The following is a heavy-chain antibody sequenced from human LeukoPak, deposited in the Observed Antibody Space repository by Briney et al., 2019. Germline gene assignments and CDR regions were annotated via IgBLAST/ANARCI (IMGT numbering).Heavy chain of an antibody. CDR1: GYRFTSYW. CDR2: IYPGESDT. D-gene: IGHD2-2*01. CDR3: ARHSRIVVVPAAKEYYYYMDV. Sequence: GGALKISFKGSGYRFTSYWIGWGRPRPGKGLEGMGIIYPGESDTRYSPSFQGQVTISADKSIRPAYLQWSSLKASDTAMYYCARHSRIVVVPAAKEYYYYMDVWGKGTTVTVSS. J-gene: IGHJ6*03. V-gene: IGHV5-51*01.